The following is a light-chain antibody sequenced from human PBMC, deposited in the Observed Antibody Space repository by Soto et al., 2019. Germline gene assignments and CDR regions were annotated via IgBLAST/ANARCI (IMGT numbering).Light chain of an antibody. CDR1: QSVSNNY. J-gene: IGKJ1*01. V-gene: IGKV3-20*01. CDR2: GAS. Sequence: EIVLTQSPGTLSLSPCERATLSFRTSQSVSNNYLAWYQQKPGQAPRLLLYGASSRATGIPDRFSGSGSGTDFTLSISRLEPEDFAVYYCQQYSSLWTFGQGTKVDIK. CDR3: QQYSSLWT.